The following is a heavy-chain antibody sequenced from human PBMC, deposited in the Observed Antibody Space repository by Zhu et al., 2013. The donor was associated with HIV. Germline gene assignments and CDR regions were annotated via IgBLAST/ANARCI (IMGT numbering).Heavy chain of an antibody. CDR3: ARAIVVLVAGPYYYGMDV. J-gene: IGHJ6*02. D-gene: IGHD2-15*01. V-gene: IGHV1-69*01. CDR2: IIPIFSTA. CDR1: GGTFSSYA. Sequence: QVQLVQSGAEVKKPGSSVKVSCKASGGTFSSYAFNWVRQAPGQGLEWMGGIIPIFSTANYAQKFQGRVTITADESTSTAYMELSSLRSEDTAVYYCARAIVVLVAGPYYYGMDVWGQGTTVTVSS.